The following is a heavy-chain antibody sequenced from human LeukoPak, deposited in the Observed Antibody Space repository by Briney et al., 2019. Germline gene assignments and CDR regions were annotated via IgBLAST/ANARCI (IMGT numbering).Heavy chain of an antibody. CDR1: GFTVSSNY. CDR3: ARDDWYSSGWDYYYYYMDV. Sequence: GGSLRLSCAASGFTVSSNYMSWVRQAPGKGLEWVSVIYSGGSTYYADSVKGRFTISRDNSKNTLYLQMNSLRAEDTAVYYCARDDWYSSGWDYYYYYMDVWGKGTTVTVSS. J-gene: IGHJ6*03. V-gene: IGHV3-66*01. CDR2: IYSGGST. D-gene: IGHD6-19*01.